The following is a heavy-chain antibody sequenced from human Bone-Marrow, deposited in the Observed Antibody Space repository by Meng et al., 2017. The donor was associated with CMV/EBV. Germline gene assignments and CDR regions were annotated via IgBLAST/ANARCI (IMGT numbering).Heavy chain of an antibody. D-gene: IGHD2-2*01. J-gene: IGHJ5*02. Sequence: SVKVSCKASGGTFSSYAISWVRQAPGQGLEWMGGIIPILGIANYAQKFQGRVTIIADKSTSTAYMELSSLRSEDTAVYYCAREGRGYCDSSGCSPFSWFDPWGRGTLVTVSS. V-gene: IGHV1-69*10. CDR1: GGTFSSYA. CDR3: AREGRGYCDSSGCSPFSWFDP. CDR2: IIPILGIA.